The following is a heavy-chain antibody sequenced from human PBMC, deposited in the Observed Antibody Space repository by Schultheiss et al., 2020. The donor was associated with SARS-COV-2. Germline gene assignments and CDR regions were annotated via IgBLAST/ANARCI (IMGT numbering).Heavy chain of an antibody. J-gene: IGHJ4*02. V-gene: IGHV4-59*08. CDR2: IYYSVNS. D-gene: IGHD4-11*01. CDR1: GASISSFY. CDR3: ARRRQDTNAYSYFDS. Sequence: GSLRLSCTVSGASISSFYWRWIRQPPGKGLEWIGYIYYSVNSWYNPSLKSRVTISGDASKNQFSLTLNSVTAADTAVYYCARRRQDTNAYSYFDSWGQGTLVTVSS.